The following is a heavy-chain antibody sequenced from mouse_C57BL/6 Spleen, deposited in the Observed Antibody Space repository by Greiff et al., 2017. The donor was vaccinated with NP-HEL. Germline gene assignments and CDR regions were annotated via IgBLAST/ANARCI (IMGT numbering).Heavy chain of an antibody. Sequence: LVESGAELARPGASVKLSCKASGYTFTSYGISWVKQRTGQGLEWIGEIYPRSGNTYYNEKFKGKATLTADKSSSTAYMELRSLTSEDSAVYFCARDCGTVVPDYWGQGTTLTVSS. J-gene: IGHJ2*01. CDR1: GYTFTSYG. D-gene: IGHD1-1*01. V-gene: IGHV1-81*01. CDR3: ARDCGTVVPDY. CDR2: IYPRSGNT.